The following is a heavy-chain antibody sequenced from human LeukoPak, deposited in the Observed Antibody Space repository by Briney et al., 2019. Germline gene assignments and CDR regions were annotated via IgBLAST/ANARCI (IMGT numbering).Heavy chain of an antibody. Sequence: ASVKVSCKASGYTFTTHDINWVRQATGQGLEWMAWINPNSGNTGYAQKFQGRVTVTRDASITTAYMELSSLISEDTAVYYCARGFRKYSTSPHDYYYFMDVWGKGTTVTVSS. CDR1: GYTFTTHD. V-gene: IGHV1-8*03. CDR3: ARGFRKYSTSPHDYYYFMDV. CDR2: INPNSGNT. D-gene: IGHD6-6*01. J-gene: IGHJ6*03.